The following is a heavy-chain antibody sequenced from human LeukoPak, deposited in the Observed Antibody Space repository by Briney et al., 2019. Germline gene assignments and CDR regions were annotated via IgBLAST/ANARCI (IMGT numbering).Heavy chain of an antibody. CDR3: AKGSYYDSSGTYYFDY. CDR2: ISGSGDNT. Sequence: GGSLRLSCVASGFTFSTYGMHWVRQAPGKGLEWVSAISGSGDNTYYADSVKGRFTISRDNSKNTLYLQMNSLRAEDTALYYCAKGSYYDSSGTYYFDYWGQGTLVTVSS. V-gene: IGHV3-23*01. CDR1: GFTFSTYG. D-gene: IGHD3-22*01. J-gene: IGHJ4*02.